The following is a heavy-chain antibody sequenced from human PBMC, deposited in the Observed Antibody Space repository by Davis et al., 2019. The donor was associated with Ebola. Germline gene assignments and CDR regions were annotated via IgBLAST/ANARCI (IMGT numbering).Heavy chain of an antibody. J-gene: IGHJ2*01. D-gene: IGHD3-10*01. CDR3: ARDRGSGIGYPYWYFDL. Sequence: PGGSLRLSCAASGFTFSSYSMNWVRQAPGKGLEWVSYISSSSSTIYYADSVKGRFTISRDNAKNSLYLQMNSLRDEDTAVYYCARDRGSGIGYPYWYFDLWGRGTLVTVSS. V-gene: IGHV3-48*02. CDR2: ISSSSSTI. CDR1: GFTFSSYS.